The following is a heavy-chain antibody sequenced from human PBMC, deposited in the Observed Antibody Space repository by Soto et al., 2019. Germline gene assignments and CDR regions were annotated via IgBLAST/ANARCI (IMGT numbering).Heavy chain of an antibody. J-gene: IGHJ5*02. CDR1: GITISNYP. CDR3: VKDDGGYPSTAPP. CDR2: ISGSGDTT. V-gene: IGHV3-23*04. Sequence: EVRLVESGGGLVQPGGSLRLSCAASGITISNYPMSWVRQAPGKGLDWVSGISGSGDTTYYADSAKGRFNISKDISKNSLFLQLDSLRVEDSALYFCVKDDGGYPSTAPPWGQGTLVTVSP. D-gene: IGHD4-17*01.